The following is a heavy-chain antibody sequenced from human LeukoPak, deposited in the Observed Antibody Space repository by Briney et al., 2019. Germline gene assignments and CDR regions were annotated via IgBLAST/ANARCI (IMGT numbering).Heavy chain of an antibody. J-gene: IGHJ4*02. Sequence: AGGSLRLSCAASGFTFSSYAMSWVRQAPGKGLGWVSAISGSGGSTYYADPVKGRFTISRDNSKNTLYLQMNSLRAEDTAVYYCAKAYSSSWYGGMVFDYWGQGTLVTVSS. CDR3: AKAYSSSWYGGMVFDY. D-gene: IGHD6-13*01. V-gene: IGHV3-23*01. CDR1: GFTFSSYA. CDR2: ISGSGGST.